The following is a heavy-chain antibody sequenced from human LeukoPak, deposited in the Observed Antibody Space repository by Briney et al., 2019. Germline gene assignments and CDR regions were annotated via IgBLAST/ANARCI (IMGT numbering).Heavy chain of an antibody. CDR1: GYTFTGSY. CDR3: ARDGYRLSGYFYYMDV. V-gene: IGHV1-2*02. Sequence: ASVKVSCKASGYTFTGSYMHWVRQAPGQGLELMGWLNPNSGGTNYAQKFQGRVTMTRDTSISTAYMELRSPRSDDTAVYYCARDGYRLSGYFYYMDVWGKGTTVTVSS. J-gene: IGHJ6*03. CDR2: LNPNSGGT. D-gene: IGHD2-2*03.